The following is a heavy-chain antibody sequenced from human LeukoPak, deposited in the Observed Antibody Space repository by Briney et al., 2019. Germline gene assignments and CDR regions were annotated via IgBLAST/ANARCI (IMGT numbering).Heavy chain of an antibody. D-gene: IGHD3-16*01. CDR3: ARDGGHAYYYYYYGMDV. CDR2: IWYDGSNK. J-gene: IGHJ6*02. V-gene: IGHV3-33*01. CDR1: GFTFSSYG. Sequence: GGSLRLSCAASGFTFSSYGMHWVRQAPGKGLEWVAVIWYDGSNKYYADSVKGRFTISRDNSKNTLYLQMNSLRAEDTAVYYCARDGGHAYYYYYYGMDVWGQGTTVTVPS.